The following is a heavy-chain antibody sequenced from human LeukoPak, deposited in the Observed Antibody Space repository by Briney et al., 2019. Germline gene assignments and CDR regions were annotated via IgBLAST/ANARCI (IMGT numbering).Heavy chain of an antibody. CDR3: AKGAIVVASPLGY. CDR1: GFTFSNYA. V-gene: IGHV3-23*01. CDR2: ISGSGGST. J-gene: IGHJ4*02. Sequence: GGSLRLSCAASGFTFSNYAMSWVRQAPGKGLEWVSAISGSGGSTFYADSVRGRFTISRDNSKNTMYLQMNSLRAEDTAVYYCAKGAIVVASPLGYWGQGTLVTVSS. D-gene: IGHD3-22*01.